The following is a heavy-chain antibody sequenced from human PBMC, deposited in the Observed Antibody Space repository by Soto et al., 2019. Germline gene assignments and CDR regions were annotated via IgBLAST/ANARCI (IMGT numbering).Heavy chain of an antibody. D-gene: IGHD2-2*01. J-gene: IGHJ4*02. CDR1: SGSINSSSYS. CDR2: ISYTGST. CDR3: VRTSITSQYGAGYFEY. V-gene: IGHV4-39*01. Sequence: ASDTLSLTCTFSSGSINSSSYSGWISQPPGKGLEWIGSISYTGSTYYNPSLKSRVTVSVDTSKNQFSLKLSSVTAADTAVYYCVRTSITSQYGAGYFEYWGQGTLVTVSS.